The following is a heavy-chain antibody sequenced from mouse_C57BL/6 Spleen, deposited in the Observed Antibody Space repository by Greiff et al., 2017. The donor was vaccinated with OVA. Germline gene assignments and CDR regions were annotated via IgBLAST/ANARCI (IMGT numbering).Heavy chain of an antibody. CDR1: GYTFTSYD. CDR3: ARSNWFAY. Sequence: QVQLKASGPELVKPGASVKLSCKASGYTFTSYDINWVKQRPGQGLEWIGWIYPRDGSHKYNEKFKGKATCTVDTSSSTAYMELHSLTAEDSAVYVCARSNWFAYGGQGTLVTFSA. CDR2: IYPRDGSH. V-gene: IGHV1-85*01. J-gene: IGHJ3*01.